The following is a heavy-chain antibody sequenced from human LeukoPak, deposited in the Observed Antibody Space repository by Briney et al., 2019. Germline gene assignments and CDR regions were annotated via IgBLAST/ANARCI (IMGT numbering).Heavy chain of an antibody. CDR2: ISAYNGNT. CDR1: GYTFTSYG. V-gene: IGHV1-18*01. D-gene: IGHD3-22*01. Sequence: ASVKVSCKASGYTFTSYGISWVRQAPGQGLEWMGWISAYNGNTNYAQKLQGRVTMTTDTSTSTAYMELRSLRSDDTAVYYCARGGTYYCDSSGYYEALDYWGQGTLVTVSS. J-gene: IGHJ4*02. CDR3: ARGGTYYCDSSGYYEALDY.